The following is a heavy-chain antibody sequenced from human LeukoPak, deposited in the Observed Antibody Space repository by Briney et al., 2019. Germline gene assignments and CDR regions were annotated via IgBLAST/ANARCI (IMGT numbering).Heavy chain of an antibody. Sequence: SGGSLRLSCAASGFAFSNFWMSWVRQAPGKGPEWVANINEDGSLKNYVDSVEGRFTVSRDNAKNALDLQMNSLRLEDTAVYYCAKDGDWAFDHWAQGTLVSVSS. V-gene: IGHV3-7*01. CDR1: GFAFSNFW. D-gene: IGHD2-21*02. J-gene: IGHJ4*02. CDR3: AKDGDWAFDH. CDR2: INEDGSLK.